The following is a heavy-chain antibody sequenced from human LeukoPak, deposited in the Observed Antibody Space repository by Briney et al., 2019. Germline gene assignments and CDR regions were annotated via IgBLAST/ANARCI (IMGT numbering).Heavy chain of an antibody. D-gene: IGHD3-22*01. CDR2: ITDTGANT. CDR1: GFTFSNYA. V-gene: IGHV3-23*01. Sequence: GGSLRLSCAASGFTFSNYAMNWVRQAPGKGLEWVSGITDTGANTYYADSVKGRFTISRDNSKNTLYLQMNSLRTEDTAVYYCAKAESYYDSSGYYYGEYFQHWGQGTLVTVSS. CDR3: AKAESYYDSSGYYYGEYFQH. J-gene: IGHJ1*01.